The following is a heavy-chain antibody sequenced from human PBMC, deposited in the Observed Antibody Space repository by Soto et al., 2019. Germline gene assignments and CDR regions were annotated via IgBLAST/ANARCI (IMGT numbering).Heavy chain of an antibody. Sequence: GQTLPLSCEGSVYSFTSYWSGSERHMPGKGLEWMGIIYPGDSDTRYSPSFQGQVTISADKSISTAYLQWSSLKASDTAMYYCASRSSGWYNGFDLWGQGTLVTVSS. CDR3: ASRSSGWYNGFDL. J-gene: IGHJ5*02. CDR2: IYPGDSDT. CDR1: VYSFTSYW. D-gene: IGHD6-19*01. V-gene: IGHV5-51*01.